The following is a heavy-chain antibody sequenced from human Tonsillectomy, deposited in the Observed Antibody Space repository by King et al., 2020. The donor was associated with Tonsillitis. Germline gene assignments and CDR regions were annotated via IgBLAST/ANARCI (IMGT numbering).Heavy chain of an antibody. D-gene: IGHD6-13*01. CDR2: IYDSGST. CDR1: GGSISSYY. CDR3: ARGSNIAAAGTGYYFDF. Sequence: QLQESGPGLVKPSETLSLTCTVSGGSISSYYWSWIRQPPGKGLEWIGYIYDSGSTNYNPSLKSRGTISVDTSKNKLSLKLSSVTAADTAVYYCARGSNIAAAGTGYYFDFWGREPWSPSPQ. J-gene: IGHJ4*02. V-gene: IGHV4-59*01.